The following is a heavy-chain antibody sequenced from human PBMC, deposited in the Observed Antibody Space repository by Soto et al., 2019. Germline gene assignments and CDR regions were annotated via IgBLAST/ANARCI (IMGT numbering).Heavy chain of an antibody. J-gene: IGHJ6*02. CDR2: IGTAGDT. V-gene: IGHV3-13*01. CDR3: ARALWSYYDSSGYLPWDYYYGMDV. Sequence: PGGSLRLSCAASGFTFSSYDMHWVRQATGKGLEWVSAIGTAGDTYYPGSVKGRFTISRENAKNSLYLQMNSLRAEDTAVYYCARALWSYYDSSGYLPWDYYYGMDVWGQGTTVTV. CDR1: GFTFSSYD. D-gene: IGHD3-22*01.